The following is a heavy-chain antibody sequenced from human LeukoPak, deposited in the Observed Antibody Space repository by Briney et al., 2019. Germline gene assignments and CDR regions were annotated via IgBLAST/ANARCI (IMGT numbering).Heavy chain of an antibody. D-gene: IGHD2-21*02. V-gene: IGHV4-39*01. CDR2: TYYRGNT. Sequence: SETLSLTCTVSGGSISSNNYYWGWIRQPPGKGLEWNGSTYYRGNTYCSASLKSRVTMSVDTTKIQFSLKLSSVRAADTAEYYCARHGPYCGGDCYPPQTDYGGQGTLVTVSS. J-gene: IGHJ4*02. CDR3: ARHGPYCGGDCYPPQTDY. CDR1: GGSISSNNYY.